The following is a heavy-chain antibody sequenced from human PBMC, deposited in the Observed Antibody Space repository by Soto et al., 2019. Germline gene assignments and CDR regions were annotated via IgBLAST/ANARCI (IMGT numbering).Heavy chain of an antibody. CDR2: ISSSSSTI. CDR3: ARGIVVPAAPLNWFDP. CDR1: GFTFSSYS. J-gene: IGHJ5*02. D-gene: IGHD2-2*01. V-gene: IGHV3-48*01. Sequence: EVQLVESGGGLVQPGGSLRLSCAASGFTFSSYSMNWVRQAPGKGLEWVSYISSSSSTIYYADSVKGRFTISRDNAKNSLYLQMNSLRAEDTAVYYCARGIVVPAAPLNWFDPWGQGTLVTVSP.